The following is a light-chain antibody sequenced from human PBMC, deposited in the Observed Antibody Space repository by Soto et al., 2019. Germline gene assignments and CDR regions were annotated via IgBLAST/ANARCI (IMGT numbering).Light chain of an antibody. V-gene: IGLV2-11*01. Sequence: QSALTQPRSVSGSPGQSVTISCSGTTSDVGNYNYVSWYQQHPGKVPKLILFEVNKRPSGVSGRFSGSKSGNTASLTISGLQAEDEADYYCCSFTSSNTHVFGTGTKLTVL. CDR3: CSFTSSNTHV. J-gene: IGLJ1*01. CDR1: TSDVGNYNY. CDR2: EVN.